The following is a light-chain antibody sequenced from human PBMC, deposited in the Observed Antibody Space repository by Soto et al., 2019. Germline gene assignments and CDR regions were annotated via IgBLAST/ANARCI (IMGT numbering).Light chain of an antibody. Sequence: EIVMTQSPVTLSVSPGERATLSCRASQSVSNNLAWYQQKPGQAPRLLIYGVSTRATGIPARFSGSGSGTEFTLTISSLQSEDFAVYYCQQYKNFITFGRGTRLELK. CDR1: QSVSNN. J-gene: IGKJ5*01. CDR2: GVS. CDR3: QQYKNFIT. V-gene: IGKV3-15*01.